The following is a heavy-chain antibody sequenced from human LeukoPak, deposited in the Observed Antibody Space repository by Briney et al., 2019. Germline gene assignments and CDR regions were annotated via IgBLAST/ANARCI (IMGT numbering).Heavy chain of an antibody. J-gene: IGHJ4*02. V-gene: IGHV4-38-2*02. CDR1: GYSISSGYY. D-gene: IGHD6-13*01. CDR2: IYHSGST. Sequence: SETLSLTCTVSGYSISSGYYWGWIRQPPGKGLEWIGSIYHSGSTYYNPSLKSRVTISVDTSKNQFSLKLSSVTAADTAVYYCAWSSSWFDYWGQGTLVTVSS. CDR3: AWSSSWFDY.